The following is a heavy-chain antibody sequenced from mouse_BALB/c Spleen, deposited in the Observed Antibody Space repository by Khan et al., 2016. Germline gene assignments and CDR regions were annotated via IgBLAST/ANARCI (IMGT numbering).Heavy chain of an antibody. D-gene: IGHD2-2*01. CDR1: GYTFTNYG. J-gene: IGHJ3*01. CDR2: INTNTGEP. CDR3: ARREGYPAWFAY. Sequence: QIQLVQSGPELKKPGETVKISCKASGYTFTNYGMNWVKQAPGKGLKWMGWINTNTGEPTYAEEFKGRFAFSLETSANTAHLQINNLKNEKMAIYFCARREGYPAWFAYWGQGTLVTVSA. V-gene: IGHV9-3*02.